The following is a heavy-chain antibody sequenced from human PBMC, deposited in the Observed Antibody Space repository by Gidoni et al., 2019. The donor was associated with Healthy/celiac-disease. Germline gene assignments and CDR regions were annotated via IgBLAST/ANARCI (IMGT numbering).Heavy chain of an antibody. D-gene: IGHD3-22*01. Sequence: QVQLQQWGAGLLKPSETLSLTCAVYGGSFSGYYWSWIRQPPGKGLEWIGEINHSGSTNYNPSLKSRVTISVDTSKNQFSLKLSSVTAADTAVYYCARGLRKYYYDSSGFDYWGQGTLVTVSS. J-gene: IGHJ4*02. CDR2: INHSGST. CDR3: ARGLRKYYYDSSGFDY. V-gene: IGHV4-34*01. CDR1: GGSFSGYY.